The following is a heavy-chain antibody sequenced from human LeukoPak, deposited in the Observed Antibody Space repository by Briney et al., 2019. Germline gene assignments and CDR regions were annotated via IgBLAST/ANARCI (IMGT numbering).Heavy chain of an antibody. CDR2: ISYDGSNT. Sequence: RSLRLSCAASGFTFSSYGMHWVRQDPGKGLEWVAVISYDGSNTYYADSVKGRITISRDNSKNTLYLQMNSLRAEDMAVYYCVKDSPYSSSWVRVNWLDPWGQGTLVTVSS. CDR1: GFTFSSYG. J-gene: IGHJ5*02. CDR3: VKDSPYSSSWVRVNWLDP. D-gene: IGHD6-13*01. V-gene: IGHV3-30*18.